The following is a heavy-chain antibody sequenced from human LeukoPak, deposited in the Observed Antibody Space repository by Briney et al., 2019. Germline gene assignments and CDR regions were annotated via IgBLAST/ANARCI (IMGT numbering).Heavy chain of an antibody. V-gene: IGHV1-69*13. CDR2: IIPIFGTA. Sequence: WASVKVSCKASGGTFSNYAINWVRQAPGQGLEWMGGIIPIFGTAHYAQKFQGRVTITADESTSTAYMELRSLRSEDTAVYYCARGWLAETTVVTPYNYWGQGTLVTVSS. CDR3: ARGWLAETTVVTPYNY. D-gene: IGHD4-23*01. J-gene: IGHJ4*02. CDR1: GGTFSNYA.